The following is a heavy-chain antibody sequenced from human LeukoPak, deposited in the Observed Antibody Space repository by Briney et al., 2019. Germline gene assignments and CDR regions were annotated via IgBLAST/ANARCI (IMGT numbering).Heavy chain of an antibody. CDR1: GFTFDDYA. D-gene: IGHD1-26*01. V-gene: IGHV3-9*01. Sequence: GGSLRLSCAASGFTFDDYAMNWVRQAPGKGLEWVSGINWNSGSIGYADSVKGRFTISRDNSKNSLFLQMNSLRAEDTALYYCAKDMLGSKRHYFYGMDVWGQGTTVTVSS. J-gene: IGHJ6*02. CDR3: AKDMLGSKRHYFYGMDV. CDR2: INWNSGSI.